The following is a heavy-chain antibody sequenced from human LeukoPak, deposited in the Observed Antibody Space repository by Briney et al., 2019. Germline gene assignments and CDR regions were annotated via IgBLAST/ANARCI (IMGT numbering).Heavy chain of an antibody. CDR2: INHSGST. CDR3: ARGGSSYDSSGPFDY. V-gene: IGHV4-34*01. D-gene: IGHD3-22*01. Sequence: SETLSLTCAVYGGSFSGYYWSWIRQPPGKGLEWSGEINHSGSTNYNPSLKSRVTISVDTSKNQFSLKLSSVTAADTAVYYCARGGSSYDSSGPFDYCGQGTLVTVSS. J-gene: IGHJ4*02. CDR1: GGSFSGYY.